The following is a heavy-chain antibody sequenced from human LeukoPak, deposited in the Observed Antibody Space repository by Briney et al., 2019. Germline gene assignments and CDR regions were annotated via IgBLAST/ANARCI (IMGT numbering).Heavy chain of an antibody. J-gene: IGHJ5*02. V-gene: IGHV4-61*02. D-gene: IGHD3-3*01. Sequence: PSETLSLTCTVSGGSISSGSYYWTWIRQPAGRGLEWIGRIYSSGSTNYNPSLKSRVTISLDTSKNQFSLNLSSVTAADTAVYYCARDGLAYDFWSGYYPRWFDPWGQGTLVTVSS. CDR1: GGSISSGSYY. CDR2: IYSSGST. CDR3: ARDGLAYDFWSGYYPRWFDP.